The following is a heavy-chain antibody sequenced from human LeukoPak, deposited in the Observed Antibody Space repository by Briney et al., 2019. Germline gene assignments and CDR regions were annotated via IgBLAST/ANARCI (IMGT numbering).Heavy chain of an antibody. V-gene: IGHV1-2*02. CDR2: INPNSGGT. D-gene: IGHD6-19*01. CDR1: GYTFTDYY. Sequence: ASVKVSCKASGYTFTDYYIHWVRQAPGQGLEWMGWINPNSGGTNYAQKFQGRVTMTRDTSISTAYMELSRLRSDDTAVYYCARDQGGWYLSYYYYMDVWGKGTTVTVSS. J-gene: IGHJ6*03. CDR3: ARDQGGWYLSYYYYMDV.